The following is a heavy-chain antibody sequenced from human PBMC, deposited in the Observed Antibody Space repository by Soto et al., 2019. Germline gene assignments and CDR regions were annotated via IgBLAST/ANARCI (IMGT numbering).Heavy chain of an antibody. CDR2: MNPNSGNT. CDR1: GYTFTSYD. CDR3: ARFLRVRFLGYYYYYMDV. V-gene: IGHV1-8*01. J-gene: IGHJ6*03. D-gene: IGHD3-3*01. Sequence: ASVKVSCKASGYTFTSYDINWVRQATGQGLEWMGWMNPNSGNTGYAQKFQGRVTMTRNTSISTAYMELSSLRSEDTAVYYCARFLRVRFLGYYYYYMDVWGKGTTVTVSS.